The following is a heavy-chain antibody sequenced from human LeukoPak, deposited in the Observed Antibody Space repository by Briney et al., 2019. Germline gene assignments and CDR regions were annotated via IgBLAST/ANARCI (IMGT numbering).Heavy chain of an antibody. D-gene: IGHD3-22*01. CDR1: GFTVSSNY. V-gene: IGHV3-53*01. Sequence: GGALRLSCAASGFTVSSNYMSWVRQAPGKELEWVSIIFSDSTTYYADSVKGRFTISRDNSENTLSLQMNRLRAEDTAVYYCARGGGVVSRGFSNYYFDSWGQGTLVTVSS. CDR2: IFSDSTT. J-gene: IGHJ4*02. CDR3: ARGGGVVSRGFSNYYFDS.